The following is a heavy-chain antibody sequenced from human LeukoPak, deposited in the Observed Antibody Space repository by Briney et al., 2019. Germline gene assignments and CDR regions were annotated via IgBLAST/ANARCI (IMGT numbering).Heavy chain of an antibody. CDR3: AGYGSGSYPYYGMDV. J-gene: IGHJ6*02. Sequence: ASVKVSCKASGGTFSSYAISWVRQAPGQGLEWMEGIIPIFGTANYAQKFQGRVTITADESTSTAYMELSSLKSEDTAVYYCAGYGSGSYPYYGMDVWGQGTTVTVSS. D-gene: IGHD3-10*01. V-gene: IGHV1-69*13. CDR2: IIPIFGTA. CDR1: GGTFSSYA.